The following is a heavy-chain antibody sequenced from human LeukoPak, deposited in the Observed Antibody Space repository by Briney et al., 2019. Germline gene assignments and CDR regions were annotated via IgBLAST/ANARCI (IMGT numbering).Heavy chain of an antibody. D-gene: IGHD6-13*01. V-gene: IGHV3-23*01. J-gene: IGHJ5*02. Sequence: GGSLRLSCAASGFTFSSYAMSWVRQAPGKGLEWVSDLSGSGGSTDYADTVKGRFTISRDNSKNTLYLQMNSLRAEDTAVYYCAKNAAAAGVNGFDPWDQGTGVTVSS. CDR3: AKNAAAAGVNGFDP. CDR2: LSGSGGST. CDR1: GFTFSSYA.